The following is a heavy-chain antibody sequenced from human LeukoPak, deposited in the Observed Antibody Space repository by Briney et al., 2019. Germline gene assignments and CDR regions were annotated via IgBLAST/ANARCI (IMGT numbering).Heavy chain of an antibody. J-gene: IGHJ5*02. CDR1: GDSVTSGTFY. Sequence: SETLSLTCTVSGDSVTSGTFYWAWLRQPPRKGLEWIATVYYTVSTYYNPSLKSRVTISIDTSKNQFSLKLRSVVAPDTALYYCARHSGSGSLSRPFDPWGQRTLVTVSS. V-gene: IGHV4-39*01. D-gene: IGHD3-10*01. CDR2: VYYTVST. CDR3: ARHSGSGSLSRPFDP.